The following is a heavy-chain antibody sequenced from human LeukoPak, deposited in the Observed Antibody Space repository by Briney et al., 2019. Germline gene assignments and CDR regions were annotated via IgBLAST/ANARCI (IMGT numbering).Heavy chain of an antibody. D-gene: IGHD6-19*01. J-gene: IGHJ5*02. V-gene: IGHV1-69-2*01. Sequence: ASVKVSCKVSGYTFTDYYMHWVHQAPGKGLEWMGLVDPEDGETIYAEKFQGRVTITADTSTDTAYMELSSLRSEDTAVYYCATGRIAVAGTSWFDPWGQGTLVTVSS. CDR3: ATGRIAVAGTSWFDP. CDR2: VDPEDGET. CDR1: GYTFTDYY.